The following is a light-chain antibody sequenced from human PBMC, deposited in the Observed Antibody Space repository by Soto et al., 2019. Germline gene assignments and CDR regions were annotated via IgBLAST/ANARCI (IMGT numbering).Light chain of an antibody. CDR2: WAS. CDR1: QNLLYSSNNKNY. V-gene: IGKV4-1*01. J-gene: IGKJ2*01. CDR3: QQSYSVPYT. Sequence: DIVMTQSPDSLAVSLGERATINCKSSQNLLYSSNNKNYLVWYQQKPGQPPKMLIYWASTRESGVPDRFSGSGSGTDFTLTISSLQAEDVAVYYCQQSYSVPYTFGQGTKVEIK.